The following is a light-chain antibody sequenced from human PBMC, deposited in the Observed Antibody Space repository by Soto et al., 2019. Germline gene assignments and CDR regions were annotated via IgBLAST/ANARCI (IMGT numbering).Light chain of an antibody. CDR3: QEYNSYTGT. J-gene: IGKJ1*01. CDR1: QGISSY. V-gene: IGKV1-16*01. CDR2: AAS. Sequence: DIQMTQSPSTLSGSVGDRVTITCRASQGISSYLAWYQQKPGKAPKLLIYAASTLQSGVPSRFSGSGSGTEFTLTISSLQPDDFGTYYCQEYNSYTGTFGPGTKVDIK.